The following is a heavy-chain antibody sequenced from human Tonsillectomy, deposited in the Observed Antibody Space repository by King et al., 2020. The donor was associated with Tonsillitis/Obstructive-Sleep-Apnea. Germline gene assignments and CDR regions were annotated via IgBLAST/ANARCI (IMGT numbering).Heavy chain of an antibody. V-gene: IGHV1-18*01. Sequence: QLVQSGAEVKKPGASVKVSCKASGYTFTSYGISWVRQAPGQGLEWMGWISAYNGNTNYAQKLQGRVTMTTDTSTSTAYMELRSLRSDDTAVYYCARSVGNWNDVARWSYYYYYMDVWGKGTTVTVSS. J-gene: IGHJ6*03. CDR1: GYTFTSYG. CDR3: ARSVGNWNDVARWSYYYYYMDV. CDR2: ISAYNGNT. D-gene: IGHD1-20*01.